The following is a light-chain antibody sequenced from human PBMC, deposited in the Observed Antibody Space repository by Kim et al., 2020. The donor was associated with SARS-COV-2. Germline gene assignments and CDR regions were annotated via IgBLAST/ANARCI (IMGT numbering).Light chain of an antibody. CDR3: QQYHTYST. Sequence: LSASVGDRVTITCRASQSINSWLAWYQQKPGRAPKLLIHTASSLQSGVPSRFSGSESGTEFTLTISSLQPDDFATYYCQQYHTYSTVGQGTKLEI. CDR1: QSINSW. V-gene: IGKV1-5*03. CDR2: TAS. J-gene: IGKJ2*01.